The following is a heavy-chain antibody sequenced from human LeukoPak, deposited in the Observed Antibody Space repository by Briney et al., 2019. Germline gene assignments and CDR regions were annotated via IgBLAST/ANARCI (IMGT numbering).Heavy chain of an antibody. CDR2: INPSGGST. Sequence: ASVKVSCKASGYTFTSYYMHWVRQAPGQGLEWMGIINPSGGSTSYAQKFQGRVTMTRDTSTSTVYMELSSLRSEDTAVYYCAGGHYDILTGYTPGGMDVWGKGTTVTVCS. D-gene: IGHD3-9*01. CDR3: AGGHYDILTGYTPGGMDV. CDR1: GYTFTSYY. V-gene: IGHV1-46*01. J-gene: IGHJ6*04.